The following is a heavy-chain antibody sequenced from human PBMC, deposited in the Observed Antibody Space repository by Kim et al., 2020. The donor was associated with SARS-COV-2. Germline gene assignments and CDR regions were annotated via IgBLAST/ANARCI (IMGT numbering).Heavy chain of an antibody. D-gene: IGHD5-12*01. Sequence: GGSLRLSCAASGFTFSSYAMHWVRQAPGKGLEWVAVISYDGSNKYYADSVKGRFTISRDNSKNTLYLQMNSLRAEDTAVYYCARDGGVATIFAILDYWGQGTLVTVSS. CDR1: GFTFSSYA. CDR2: ISYDGSNK. J-gene: IGHJ4*02. V-gene: IGHV3-30-3*01. CDR3: ARDGGVATIFAILDY.